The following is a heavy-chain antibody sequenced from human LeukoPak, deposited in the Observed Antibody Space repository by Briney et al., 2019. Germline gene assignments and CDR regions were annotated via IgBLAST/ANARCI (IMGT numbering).Heavy chain of an antibody. CDR1: GGTFSIYA. CDR2: IIPIFGTA. Sequence: SVKVSCKASGGTFSIYAISWVRQAPGQGLEWMGGIIPIFGTANYAQKFQGRVTITADESTSTAYMELSSLRSEDTAVYYCARVELTGWYFDLWGRGTLVTVSS. V-gene: IGHV1-69*13. D-gene: IGHD1-7*01. J-gene: IGHJ2*01. CDR3: ARVELTGWYFDL.